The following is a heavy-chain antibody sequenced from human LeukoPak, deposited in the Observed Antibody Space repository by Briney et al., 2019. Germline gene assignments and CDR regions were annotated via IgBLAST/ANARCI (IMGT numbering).Heavy chain of an antibody. CDR3: ARGRTYYDFWSGYLSYFDY. Sequence: PSGTLSLTCTVSGGSISSYYWSWIRQPPGKGLEWIGYIYYSGSTNYNPSLKSRVTISVDTSKNQFSLKLSSVTAADTAVYYCARGRTYYDFWSGYLSYFDYWGQGTLVTVSS. CDR2: IYYSGST. CDR1: GGSISSYY. J-gene: IGHJ4*02. D-gene: IGHD3-3*01. V-gene: IGHV4-59*01.